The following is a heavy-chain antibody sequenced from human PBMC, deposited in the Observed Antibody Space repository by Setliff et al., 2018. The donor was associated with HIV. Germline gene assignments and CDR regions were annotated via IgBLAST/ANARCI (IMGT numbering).Heavy chain of an antibody. V-gene: IGHV4-34*01. CDR2: INHSGST. CDR1: GGSFSGYY. J-gene: IGHJ3*02. D-gene: IGHD3-22*01. CDR3: VRHGYYYDFIDI. Sequence: KPSETLSLTCAVYGGSFSGYYWSWIRQPPGKGLEWIGEINHSGSTNYNPSLKSRVTISVDTSKNQFSLNLTSMTAADTAVYFCVRHGYYYDFIDIWGQGTVVTVSS.